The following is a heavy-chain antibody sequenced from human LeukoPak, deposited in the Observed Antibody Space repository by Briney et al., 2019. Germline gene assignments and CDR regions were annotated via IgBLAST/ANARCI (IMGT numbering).Heavy chain of an antibody. Sequence: PSETLSLTCTVSGGSISSYYWSWIRQPPGKGLEWIGFIYYSGSTDYNPSLKSRVTVSVDTSKNQFSLKLSSLTAADTAVYYCARHRAGGLRYFDYWGQGTLVTVSS. V-gene: IGHV4-59*08. D-gene: IGHD2-8*02. J-gene: IGHJ4*02. CDR1: GGSISSYY. CDR2: IYYSGST. CDR3: ARHRAGGLRYFDY.